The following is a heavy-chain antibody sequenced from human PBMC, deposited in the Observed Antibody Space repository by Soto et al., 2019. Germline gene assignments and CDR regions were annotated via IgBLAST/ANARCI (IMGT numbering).Heavy chain of an antibody. V-gene: IGHV3-7*01. J-gene: IGHJ5*01. Sequence: EVQLVESGGGLVQPGGSLRLSCAASGFTFSNYWMSWVRQAPGKGPEWVANIKQDGSEKNYVDSVEGRFTISRDNAKNSLYRQMNSLRAEDTAVYYCATYTHHTFDSWGQGTLVTGSS. CDR3: ATYTHHTFDS. CDR2: IKQDGSEK. CDR1: GFTFSNYW.